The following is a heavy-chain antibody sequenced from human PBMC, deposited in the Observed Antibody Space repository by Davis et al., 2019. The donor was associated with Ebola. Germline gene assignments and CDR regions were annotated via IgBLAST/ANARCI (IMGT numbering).Heavy chain of an antibody. Sequence: PGGSLRLSCATSGFTFSSYAMNWVRQAPGKGLEWVSSISASGGNTYYADSVKGRFTISRDNSKKTMYLQMNSLRGEDTAVYYCARSGLSFGVVKYHYGMDAWGKGTTVTVSS. CDR1: GFTFSSYA. CDR2: ISASGGNT. V-gene: IGHV3-23*01. D-gene: IGHD3-3*01. J-gene: IGHJ6*04. CDR3: ARSGLSFGVVKYHYGMDA.